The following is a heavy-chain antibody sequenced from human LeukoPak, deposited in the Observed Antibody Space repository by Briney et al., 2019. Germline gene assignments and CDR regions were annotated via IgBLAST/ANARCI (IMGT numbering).Heavy chain of an antibody. Sequence: TSETLSLTCTVSGGSINNYYWSWIRQPPGKGLEWIGYIYYSGSTNYNPSLKSRVTISVDTSKNQFSLKLSSVTAAGTAVYYCARGLRSDYWGQGTLVTVSS. CDR2: IYYSGST. CDR1: GGSINNYY. V-gene: IGHV4-59*01. CDR3: ARGLRSDY. J-gene: IGHJ4*02.